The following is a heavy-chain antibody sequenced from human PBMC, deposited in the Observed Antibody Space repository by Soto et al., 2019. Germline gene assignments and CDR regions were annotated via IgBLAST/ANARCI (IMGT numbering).Heavy chain of an antibody. CDR3: ARDRVESGYPEYFQH. CDR2: IYSGGST. D-gene: IGHD3-22*01. V-gene: IGHV3-53*01. CDR1: GFTVSSNY. Sequence: EVQLVESGGGLIQPGVSLRLSCAASGFTVSSNYMSWVRQAPGKGLEWVSVIYSGGSTYYADSVKGRFTISRDNSKNTLYLQMNSLRAEDTAVYYCARDRVESGYPEYFQHWGQGTLATVSS. J-gene: IGHJ1*01.